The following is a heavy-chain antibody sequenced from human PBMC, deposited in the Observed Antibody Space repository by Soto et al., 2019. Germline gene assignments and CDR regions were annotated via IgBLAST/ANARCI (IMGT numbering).Heavy chain of an antibody. CDR2: ISYDGTEK. CDR1: GFRFAYYG. J-gene: IGHJ4*02. V-gene: IGHV3-30*18. D-gene: IGHD4-17*01. CDR3: AKAYATTVLDS. Sequence: QVQLVESGGGVVQPGRSLRLSCAASGFRFAYYGMHWVRQAPGKGLEWVAVISYDGTEKYYEDSVKGRFTISRDNTKNRLDLQMNSLRGEETAVYFCAKAYATTVLDSWGQGTLVTGSS.